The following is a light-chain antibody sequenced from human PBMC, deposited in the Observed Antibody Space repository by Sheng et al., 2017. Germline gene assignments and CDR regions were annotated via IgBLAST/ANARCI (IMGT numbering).Light chain of an antibody. CDR1: QDIGND. CDR2: GAS. J-gene: IGKJ4*01. Sequence: DIQMTQSPSSLSASVGDRVTITCRASQDIGNDLGWYQQKPGKAPKRLIYGASSLQSGVPPRFSGGGSGTEFTLTISSLQPEDFATYYCLQHSSFPLTFGGGTESRRSN. V-gene: IGKV1-17*01. CDR3: LQHSSFPLT.